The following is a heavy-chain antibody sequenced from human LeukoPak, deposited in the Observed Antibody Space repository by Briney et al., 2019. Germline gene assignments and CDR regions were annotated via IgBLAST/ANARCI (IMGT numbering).Heavy chain of an antibody. V-gene: IGHV1-8*01. CDR2: MNPNSGNT. D-gene: IGHD3-3*01. CDR1: GYTFTSYD. CDR3: ARGITIFGEAYGMDV. J-gene: IGHJ6*02. Sequence: GASVKVSCKASGYTFTSYDINWVRQATGQGLEWMGWMNPNSGNTGYAQKFQGRVTMTRNTSISTAYMELSSLRSEDTAVYYCARGITIFGEAYGMDVWGQGTTVTVSS.